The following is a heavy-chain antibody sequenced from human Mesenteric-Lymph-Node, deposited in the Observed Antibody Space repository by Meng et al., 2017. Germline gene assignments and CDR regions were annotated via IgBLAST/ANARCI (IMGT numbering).Heavy chain of an antibody. J-gene: IGHJ6*02. CDR1: GGSISSSSYY. CDR3: ARDTRYGMDV. Sequence: SETLSLTCTVSGGSISSSSYYWGWIRQPPGKGLEWIGSIYYSGSTYYNPSLKSRVTISVDTSKNQFSLKLSSVTAADTAVYYCARDTRYGMDVWGQGTMVTVSS. V-gene: IGHV4-39*07. CDR2: IYYSGST.